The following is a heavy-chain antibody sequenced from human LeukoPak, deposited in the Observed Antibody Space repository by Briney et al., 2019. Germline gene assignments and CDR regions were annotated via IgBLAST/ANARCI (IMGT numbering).Heavy chain of an antibody. CDR2: IYPGDSDT. V-gene: IGHV5-51*01. CDR3: ARPVGATTNDAFDI. CDR1: GYSFTNYW. D-gene: IGHD1-26*01. Sequence: GESLKISCKGSGYSFTNYWIGWVRQMPGRGLEWMGVIYPGDSDTRYSPSFQGQVTISADKSISTAYLQWSSLKASDTAMYYCARPVGATTNDAFDIWGQGTMVTVSS. J-gene: IGHJ3*02.